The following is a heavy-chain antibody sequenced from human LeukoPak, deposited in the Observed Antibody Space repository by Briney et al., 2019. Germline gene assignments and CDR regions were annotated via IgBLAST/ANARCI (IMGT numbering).Heavy chain of an antibody. CDR2: ISSSSSYI. J-gene: IGHJ4*02. D-gene: IGHD3-10*01. V-gene: IGHV3-21*01. Sequence: PGGSLRLSCAASKFTFSTYSMDWVRQAPGKGLEWVSSISSSSSYIYYADSVKGQFTISRDNAKNSLYLQMNSLRAEDTAVYYCARLPYGSGSYYYDYWGQGTLVTVSS. CDR3: ARLPYGSGSYYYDY. CDR1: KFTFSTYS.